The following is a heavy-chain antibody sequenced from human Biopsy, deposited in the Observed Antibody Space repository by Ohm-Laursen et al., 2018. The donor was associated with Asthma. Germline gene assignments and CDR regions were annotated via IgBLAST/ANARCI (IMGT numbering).Heavy chain of an antibody. Sequence: ASVKVSCKASGDSLGSFINYAISWVRQAPRQGLEWMGGLIPVLGTADYAPMFEGRVTITADESTSTAYLELTSLRFEDTAAYYCARGYSGTDRIVYYYSGMEVWGQGTTVTVSS. CDR2: LIPVLGTA. J-gene: IGHJ6*02. CDR1: GDSLGSFINYA. D-gene: IGHD5-12*01. V-gene: IGHV1-69*13. CDR3: ARGYSGTDRIVYYYSGMEV.